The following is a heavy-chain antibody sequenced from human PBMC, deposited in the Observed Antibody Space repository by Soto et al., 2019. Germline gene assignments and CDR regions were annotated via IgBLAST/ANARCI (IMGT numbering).Heavy chain of an antibody. CDR2: IYWDDDK. Sequence: QITLKESGPTLVKPTQTLTLTCTFSGFSLSTSGVGVGWIRQPPGKALEWLALIYWDDDKRYSPSLRSRLTIKQDTSKNQVVLTMTNMDPVDTATYYCIQSRCGGDCLQSYASHYYYGMDVWGQGTTVTVSS. J-gene: IGHJ6*02. V-gene: IGHV2-5*02. CDR1: GFSLSTSGVG. D-gene: IGHD2-21*02. CDR3: IQSRCGGDCLQSYASHYYYGMDV.